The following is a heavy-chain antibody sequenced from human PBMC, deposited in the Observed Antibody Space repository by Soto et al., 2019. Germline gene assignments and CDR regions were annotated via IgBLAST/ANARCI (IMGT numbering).Heavy chain of an antibody. Sequence: GGSLRLSCAASGFTFSSYSMNWVRQAPGKGLEWVSSISSSRSYIYYADSVKGRFTISRDNAKNSVYLQMNSLRAEDTAVYYCVGMVEWWSIVATIIGYDAFDIWGQGTMVTVSS. CDR2: ISSSRSYI. CDR3: VGMVEWWSIVATIIGYDAFDI. D-gene: IGHD5-12*01. J-gene: IGHJ3*02. V-gene: IGHV3-21*01. CDR1: GFTFSSYS.